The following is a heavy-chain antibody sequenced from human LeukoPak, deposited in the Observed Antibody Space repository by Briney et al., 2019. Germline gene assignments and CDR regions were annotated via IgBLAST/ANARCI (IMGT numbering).Heavy chain of an antibody. D-gene: IGHD3-10*01. V-gene: IGHV3-23*01. CDR3: AKTWFGDYYYYMDV. CDR1: GFTFSSYS. J-gene: IGHJ6*03. Sequence: GGSLRLSCAASGFTFSSYSMNWVRQAPGKGLEWVSAISGSGGSTYYADSVKGRFTISRDNSKNTLYLQMNSLRAEDTAVYYCAKTWFGDYYYYMDVWGKGTTVTVSS. CDR2: ISGSGGST.